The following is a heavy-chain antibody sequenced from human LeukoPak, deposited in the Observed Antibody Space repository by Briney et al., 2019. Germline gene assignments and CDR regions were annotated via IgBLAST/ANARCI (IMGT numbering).Heavy chain of an antibody. Sequence: PGGSLRLSCAASGFTFSSYWMSWVRQAPGKGLEWVANIKQDGSEKYYVDSVKGRFTISRGNAKNSLYLQMNSLRAEDTAVYYCATGYSKYYFDYWGQGTLVTVSS. V-gene: IGHV3-7*01. CDR1: GFTFSSYW. CDR2: IKQDGSEK. D-gene: IGHD6-13*01. CDR3: ATGYSKYYFDY. J-gene: IGHJ4*02.